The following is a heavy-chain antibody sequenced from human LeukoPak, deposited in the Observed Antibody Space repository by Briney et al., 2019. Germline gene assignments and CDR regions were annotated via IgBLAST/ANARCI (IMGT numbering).Heavy chain of an antibody. CDR3: ARDYVAAGIDY. V-gene: IGHV5-51*01. CDR1: GYSFTSYW. Sequence: GESLKISCKGSGYSFTSYWIGWVRQMPGKGLEWMGIIYPGDSDTRYSPSFQGQVTISADKSISTAYLQWSSLKAEDTAVYYCARDYVAAGIDYWGQGTLVTVSS. J-gene: IGHJ4*02. CDR2: IYPGDSDT. D-gene: IGHD6-13*01.